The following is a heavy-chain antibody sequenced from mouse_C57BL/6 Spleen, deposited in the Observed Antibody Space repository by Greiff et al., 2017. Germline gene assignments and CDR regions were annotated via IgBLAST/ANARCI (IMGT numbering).Heavy chain of an antibody. Sequence: VQLLQSGPELVKPGASVKISCEASGYSFTGYYMNWVKQTPEKSLEWIGKINPSTGGTTYTQKFKAKATVTVDKSSSTAYMQLKCLTSEDSAVYYCARERTGGYYFDYWGQGTSLTVSS. CDR1: GYSFTGYY. J-gene: IGHJ2*02. CDR2: INPSTGGT. V-gene: IGHV1-42*01. CDR3: ARERTGGYYFDY.